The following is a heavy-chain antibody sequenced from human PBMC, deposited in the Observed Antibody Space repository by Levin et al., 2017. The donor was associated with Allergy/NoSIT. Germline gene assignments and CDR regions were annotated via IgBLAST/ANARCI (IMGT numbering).Heavy chain of an antibody. CDR3: AKLWTSEGFDY. D-gene: IGHD1-1*01. Sequence: GGSLRLSCAASGFTFSTYGMHWVRQAPGKGLEWVALISYHGSNTYYADSVKGRFTISRDNSKNTLYLQMNSLRSEDTAVYYCAKLWTSEGFDYWGQGTLVTVSS. J-gene: IGHJ4*02. CDR1: GFTFSTYG. V-gene: IGHV3-30*18. CDR2: ISYHGSNT.